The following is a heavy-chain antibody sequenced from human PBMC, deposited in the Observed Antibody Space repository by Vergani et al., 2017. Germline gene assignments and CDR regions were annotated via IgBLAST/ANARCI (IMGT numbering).Heavy chain of an antibody. V-gene: IGHV4-39*01. J-gene: IGHJ5*02. CDR1: GASIRSSNYY. CDR3: ARHSTVEWLVKLGWIDP. D-gene: IGHD6-19*01. Sequence: QLQLQESGPGLVKPSATLSLTCSVSGASIRSSNYYWGWIRQHPGKGLEWIASIYYSGSTYYNPSLKSLVTISVDTSKNQFSLKLGSVTAADTAVYFCARHSTVEWLVKLGWIDPWGQGILVTVSS. CDR2: IYYSGST.